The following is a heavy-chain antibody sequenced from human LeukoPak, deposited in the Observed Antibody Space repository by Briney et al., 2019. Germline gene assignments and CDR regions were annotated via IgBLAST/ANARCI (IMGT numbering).Heavy chain of an antibody. J-gene: IGHJ5*02. CDR1: GGSISNNNW. Sequence: SGTLSLTCAVSGGSISNNNWWSWVRQPPGKGLEWIGEIYHSGSPNYNPSLKSRVTISLDTSKNQFSLKLSSVTAADTAVYYCARQRYSSSWHRLYNWFDPWGQGTLVTVSS. D-gene: IGHD6-13*01. CDR3: ARQRYSSSWHRLYNWFDP. CDR2: IYHSGSP. V-gene: IGHV4-4*02.